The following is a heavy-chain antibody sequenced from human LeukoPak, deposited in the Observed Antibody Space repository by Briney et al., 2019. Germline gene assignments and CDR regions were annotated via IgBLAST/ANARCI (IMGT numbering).Heavy chain of an antibody. CDR2: ISSSSSYI. J-gene: IGHJ4*02. D-gene: IGHD1-26*01. Sequence: PGGSLRLYCAASGFTFSSYSMYCVRQASGPGLDWVSSISSSSSYIYYADSVKGRFTISRDNAKNSLYLQMNSLRAEDTAVYYCLGGAEVFGVWGQGTLVTVSS. V-gene: IGHV3-21*01. CDR3: LGGAEVFGV. CDR1: GFTFSSYS.